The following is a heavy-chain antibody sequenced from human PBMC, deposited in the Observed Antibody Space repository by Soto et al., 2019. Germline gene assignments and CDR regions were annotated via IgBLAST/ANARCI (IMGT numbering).Heavy chain of an antibody. J-gene: IGHJ4*02. CDR3: ASVRDGYIPYYFDY. V-gene: IGHV4-30-4*01. Sequence: SETLSLTCTVSGGSISSGDYDWSWIRQPPGKGLEWIGYIYYSGSTYYNPSLKSRVTISVDTSKNQFSLKLSSVTAADTAVYYCASVRDGYIPYYFDYWSKGTLVTVSS. CDR1: GGSISSGDYD. CDR2: IYYSGST. D-gene: IGHD5-12*01.